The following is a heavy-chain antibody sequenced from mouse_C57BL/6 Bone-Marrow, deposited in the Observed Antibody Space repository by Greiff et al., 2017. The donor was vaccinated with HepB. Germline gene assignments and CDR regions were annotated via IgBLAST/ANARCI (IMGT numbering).Heavy chain of an antibody. Sequence: EVQLQQSGPVLVKPGASVKMSCKASGYTFTDYYMNWVKQSHGKSLEWIGVINPYNGGTSYNQKFKGKATLTVDKSSSTAYMELNSLTSEDSAVYYCARCYGSSSFDYWGQGTTLTVSS. D-gene: IGHD1-1*01. CDR1: GYTFTDYY. J-gene: IGHJ2*01. CDR3: ARCYGSSSFDY. V-gene: IGHV1-19*01. CDR2: INPYNGGT.